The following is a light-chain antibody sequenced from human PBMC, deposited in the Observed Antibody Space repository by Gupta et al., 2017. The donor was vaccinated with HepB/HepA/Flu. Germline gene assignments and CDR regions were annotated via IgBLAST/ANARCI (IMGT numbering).Light chain of an antibody. J-gene: IGLJ2*01. V-gene: IGLV3-9*01. CDR3: QVWDITTAHVV. Sequence: SYELTQPLSVSVALGQTARITRGGNNIGSKNVHWYQQKPGQAPVLVIYRDSNRPSEIPERFSGSNSGNTATLTISRAQAGDEADYYRQVWDITTAHVVFGGGTNLTVL. CDR1: NIGSKN. CDR2: RDS.